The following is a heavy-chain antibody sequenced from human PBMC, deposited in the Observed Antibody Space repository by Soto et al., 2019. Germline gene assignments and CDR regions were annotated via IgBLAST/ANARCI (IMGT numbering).Heavy chain of an antibody. CDR2: IYYSGTT. V-gene: IGHV4-30-4*01. Sequence: PSETLSLTCTVSGGSIRIDDSYWSCIRQPPGKGLEWIGYIYYSGTTYYNPSLKSRVTISLNTSKNQFSLSLSSVTAADTAVFYCARTRYSDSGTDYWGQGTLVTVSS. CDR1: GGSIRIDDSY. J-gene: IGHJ4*02. CDR3: ARTRYSDSGTDY. D-gene: IGHD3-22*01.